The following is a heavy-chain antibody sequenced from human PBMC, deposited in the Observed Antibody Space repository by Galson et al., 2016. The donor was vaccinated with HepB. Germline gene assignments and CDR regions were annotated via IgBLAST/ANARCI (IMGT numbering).Heavy chain of an antibody. D-gene: IGHD3-22*01. CDR3: ATADYDTSNLDY. CDR2: IDPSDSYT. CDR1: GYTFTFYW. V-gene: IGHV5-10-1*01. Sequence: QSGAEVKKPGESLRISCKASGYTFTFYWIIWVRQMPGKGLEWMGRIDPSDSYTNYSPSFQGHVTISADKSIRTAYLQWSSLKASDTAVYYCATADYDTSNLDYWGQGTLVTVSS. J-gene: IGHJ4*02.